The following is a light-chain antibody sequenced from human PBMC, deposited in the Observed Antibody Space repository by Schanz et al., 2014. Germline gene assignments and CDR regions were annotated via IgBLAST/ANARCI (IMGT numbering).Light chain of an antibody. CDR3: SSYATTNTLV. V-gene: IGLV2-11*01. CDR2: DVS. CDR1: SSDVGGYNY. J-gene: IGLJ2*01. Sequence: QSALTQPRSVSGSPGQSVTISCTGTSSDVGGYNYVSWYQQYPGKVPKLIIYDVSERPSGVPDRFSGSKSGNTASLTISGLQAEDEADYYCSSYATTNTLVFGGGTKLTVL.